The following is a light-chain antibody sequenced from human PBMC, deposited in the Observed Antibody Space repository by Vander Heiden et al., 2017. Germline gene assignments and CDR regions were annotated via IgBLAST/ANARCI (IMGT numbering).Light chain of an antibody. CDR3: QAWDSFIGGV. V-gene: IGLV3-1*01. J-gene: IGLJ1*01. CDR1: KLGSKY. Sequence: SSELTQPPSVSMSPGQTANITCSGDKLGSKYASWYQQRPGQSPVLVIYEDKKRPSGIPERFSGSNSGNTATLTISGTQAMDEADYYCQAWDSFIGGVFGTGTRVTVL. CDR2: EDK.